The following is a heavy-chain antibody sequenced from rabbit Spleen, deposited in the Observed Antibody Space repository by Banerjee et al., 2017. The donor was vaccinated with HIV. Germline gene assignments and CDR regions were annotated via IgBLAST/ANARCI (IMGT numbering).Heavy chain of an antibody. CDR2: IDAGSSGFT. J-gene: IGHJ4*01. D-gene: IGHD4-2*01. V-gene: IGHV1S40*01. CDR3: ARDAGTFPYIDAYFNL. CDR1: GFSFSSSYY. Sequence: QSLEESGGDLVKPGTSLTLTCTASGFSFSSSYYMCWVRQAPGKGLEWIACIDAGSSGFTYFATWAKGRFAISKTSSTTVTLQMTRLTAADTATYFCARDAGTFPYIDAYFNLWGPGTLVTVS.